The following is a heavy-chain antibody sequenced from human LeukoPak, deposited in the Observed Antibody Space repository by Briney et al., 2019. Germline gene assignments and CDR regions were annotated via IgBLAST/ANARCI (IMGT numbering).Heavy chain of an antibody. CDR2: FNAGTGNT. D-gene: IGHD6-19*01. Sequence: ASVKVSCKASGYMFTKYALHWVRQAPGQRLEWMGWFNAGTGNTKYSQKFQDRVTITRDTSASTAYMELSSLRSEDTAMYYCARPLAVAGFDYWGQGTLVTVSS. V-gene: IGHV1-3*01. CDR1: GYMFTKYA. CDR3: ARPLAVAGFDY. J-gene: IGHJ4*02.